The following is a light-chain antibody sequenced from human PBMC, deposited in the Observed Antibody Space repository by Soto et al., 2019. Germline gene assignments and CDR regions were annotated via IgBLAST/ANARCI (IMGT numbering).Light chain of an antibody. CDR1: QSISSNY. CDR2: GAS. Sequence: EIVMTQSPGTLSLSPGEGATLSCRASQSISSNYLGWYQQKPGQAPRLLIFGASRRVTGIPDRFSGSGSGTDFTLTISRLEPEDFAVYYCQQYGDSPTFGPGTKVDIK. J-gene: IGKJ3*01. CDR3: QQYGDSPT. V-gene: IGKV3-20*01.